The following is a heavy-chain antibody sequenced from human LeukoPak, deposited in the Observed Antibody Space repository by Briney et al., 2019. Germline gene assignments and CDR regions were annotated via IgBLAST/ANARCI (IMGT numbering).Heavy chain of an antibody. CDR3: ARSSERKYYFDY. CDR1: GFTFSSYG. CDR2: IWYDGSNK. Sequence: GGSLRLSCAASGFTFSSYGMHWVRQAPGKGLEWVAVIWYDGSNKYYADSVKGRFTISRDNSKNTLYLQMNSLRAEDTAVYYCARSSERKYYFDYWGQGTLVTVSS. J-gene: IGHJ4*02. D-gene: IGHD3-22*01. V-gene: IGHV3-33*01.